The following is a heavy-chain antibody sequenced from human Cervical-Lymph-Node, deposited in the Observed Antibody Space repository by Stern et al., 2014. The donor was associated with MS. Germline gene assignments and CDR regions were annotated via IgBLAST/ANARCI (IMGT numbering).Heavy chain of an antibody. CDR3: ARDTGMKKVITLFDS. Sequence: MQLVESGTEVKKPGASVKVSCRASGYTYTLHYIHWVRQAPGQGLEWIGITNPTGSSTNYAQKFQDRVIMTGDTSTSTVYLELRSLRSEDTAVYYCARDTGMKKVITLFDSWGQGTLVTVSS. V-gene: IGHV1-46*01. J-gene: IGHJ4*02. D-gene: IGHD3-22*01. CDR1: GYTYTLHY. CDR2: TNPTGSST.